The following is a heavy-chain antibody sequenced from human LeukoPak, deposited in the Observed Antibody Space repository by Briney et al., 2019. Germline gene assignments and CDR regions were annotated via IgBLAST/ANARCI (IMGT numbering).Heavy chain of an antibody. CDR2: TVSEIEGGTT. V-gene: IGHV3-15*04. J-gene: IGHJ6*02. Sequence: GSLRLSCAASGFTFNYAWMSWVRQVPGKGLEWVGQTVSEIEGGTTDYAAPVKGRFTISRDDSKSTLYLQMNSLKIEDTAVYYCTTDEDWNYARKDVWGQGATVIVSS. CDR3: TTDEDWNYARKDV. CDR1: GFTFNYAW. D-gene: IGHD1-7*01.